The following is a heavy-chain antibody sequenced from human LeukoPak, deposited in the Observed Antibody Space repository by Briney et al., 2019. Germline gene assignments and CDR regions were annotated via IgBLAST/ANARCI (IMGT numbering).Heavy chain of an antibody. V-gene: IGHV4-59*01. CDR1: NGSISSYY. CDR3: ARDPYSSGLDAFDI. J-gene: IGHJ3*02. Sequence: SETLSLTCTVSNGSISSYYWSWIRQPPGKGLEWIGYIYNSGSTYYNPSLKSRVTISVDTSKNQFSLRLSSVTAADTAVYYCARDPYSSGLDAFDIWGQGTMVTVSS. CDR2: IYNSGST. D-gene: IGHD6-19*01.